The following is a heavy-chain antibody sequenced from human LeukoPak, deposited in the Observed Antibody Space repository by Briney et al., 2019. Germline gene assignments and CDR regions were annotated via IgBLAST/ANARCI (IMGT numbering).Heavy chain of an antibody. D-gene: IGHD1-1*01. CDR2: LVGSSRNI. V-gene: IGHV3-48*01. CDR3: ATDSPETDVFDY. Sequence: GGSLRLSCTASGFRFCTYSMHCLRHARGKAREGVSYLVGSSRNIYSAHSVKGRFTISRDKAQNPLYLQMDSLRADDPAVFYCATDSPETDVFDYWGQGTLVTVSS. J-gene: IGHJ4*02. CDR1: GFRFCTYS.